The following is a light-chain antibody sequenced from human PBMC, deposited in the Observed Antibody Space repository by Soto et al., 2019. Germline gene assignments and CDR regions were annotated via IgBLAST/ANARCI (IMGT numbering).Light chain of an antibody. CDR1: SSDVGGYNY. Sequence: QSVLTQPASVSGSPGQSITISCTGTSSDVGGYNYVSWYQHHPGEVPKLIINEVRKRPSGVSNRFSGSKSGNTASLTISGLQADDDAVYYCRSYTPSAFVVFGGGSKLTVL. V-gene: IGLV2-14*01. CDR2: EVR. J-gene: IGLJ2*01. CDR3: RSYTPSAFVV.